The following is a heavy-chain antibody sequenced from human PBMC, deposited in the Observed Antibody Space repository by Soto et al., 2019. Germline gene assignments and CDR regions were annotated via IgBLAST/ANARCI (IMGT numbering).Heavy chain of an antibody. V-gene: IGHV1-2*02. CDR1: GYSFIGYY. CDR3: ARSLYTSGLYYFDF. J-gene: IGHJ4*02. Sequence: SCKASGYSFIGYYMHWVRQAPGQGLEWMGWINPNSGGTDYAQKFQGRVTMTRDTSISTVYMGLTSLTSDDTAVYYCARSLYTSGLYYFDFWGQGTLVTVSS. CDR2: INPNSGGT. D-gene: IGHD6-19*01.